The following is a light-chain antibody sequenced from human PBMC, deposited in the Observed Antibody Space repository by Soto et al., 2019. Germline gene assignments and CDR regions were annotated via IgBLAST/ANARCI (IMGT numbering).Light chain of an antibody. Sequence: EIVMTQSPGTLSVSPGERATLSCRASQSVTSDLAWYQHRPGQTPRLLIHGASNRATGIPARFSGVGSGTEFTLTISSLQSEDFAVYYCQQRSNWPSITFGQGTRLEIK. V-gene: IGKV3-15*01. CDR1: QSVTSD. CDR2: GAS. CDR3: QQRSNWPSIT. J-gene: IGKJ5*01.